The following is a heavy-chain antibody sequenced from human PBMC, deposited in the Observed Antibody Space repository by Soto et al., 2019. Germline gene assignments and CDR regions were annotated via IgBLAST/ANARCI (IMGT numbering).Heavy chain of an antibody. CDR1: GFTVSSNS. CDR2: IYSGGSA. D-gene: IGHD5-18*01. CDR3: ARHGYSYGGGYFDY. V-gene: IGHV3-66*04. J-gene: IGHJ4*02. Sequence: EVQLVESGGGLVQPGGSLRLSCAASGFTVSSNSMSWVRQAPGKGLEWVSVIYSGGSAYYADSVKGRFTISRDNSKHTLYLQMNSLGAEDTAVYYCARHGYSYGGGYFDYWGQGTLVTVSS.